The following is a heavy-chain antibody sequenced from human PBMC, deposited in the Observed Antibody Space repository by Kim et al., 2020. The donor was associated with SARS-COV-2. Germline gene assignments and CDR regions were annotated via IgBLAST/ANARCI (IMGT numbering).Heavy chain of an antibody. CDR1: GFTFSSCA. Sequence: GGSLRLSCAASGFTFSSCAMHWVRQAPGKGLEWVAVISYDGSNKNYADSVKGRFTISRDNSKNTLYLQMNSLRAEDTALYYCARDPSSRLRGPTYSYFGMDAWGKGTTVPVSS. CDR2: ISYDGSNK. V-gene: IGHV3-30-3*01. J-gene: IGHJ6*04. CDR3: ARDPSSRLRGPTYSYFGMDA. D-gene: IGHD3-10*01.